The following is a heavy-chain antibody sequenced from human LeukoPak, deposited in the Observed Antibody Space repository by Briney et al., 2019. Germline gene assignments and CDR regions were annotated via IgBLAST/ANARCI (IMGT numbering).Heavy chain of an antibody. CDR2: IYASGST. CDR1: GGSISSGSYY. Sequence: SETLSLTCTVSGGSISSGSYYWSWIRQPAGKGLEWIGRIYASGSTNYNPSLKSRVTVSVDTSKNQFSLKLSSVTAADTAVYYCVRGIYCSSTGCQVSGYMDVWGKGTTVTVSS. CDR3: VRGIYCSSTGCQVSGYMDV. J-gene: IGHJ6*03. V-gene: IGHV4-61*02. D-gene: IGHD2-2*01.